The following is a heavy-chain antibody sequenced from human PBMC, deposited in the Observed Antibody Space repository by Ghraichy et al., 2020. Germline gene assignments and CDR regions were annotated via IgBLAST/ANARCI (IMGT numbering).Heavy chain of an antibody. J-gene: IGHJ4*02. D-gene: IGHD2-2*01. CDR1: GFTFSSYG. CDR3: ARDFRGGPQRANIVVVPAQATDY. Sequence: GGSLRLSCAASGFTFSSYGMHWVRQAPGKGLEWVAVIWYDGSNKYYADSVKGRFTISRDNSKNTLYLQMNSLRAEDTAVYYCARDFRGGPQRANIVVVPAQATDYWGQGTLVTVSS. CDR2: IWYDGSNK. V-gene: IGHV3-33*01.